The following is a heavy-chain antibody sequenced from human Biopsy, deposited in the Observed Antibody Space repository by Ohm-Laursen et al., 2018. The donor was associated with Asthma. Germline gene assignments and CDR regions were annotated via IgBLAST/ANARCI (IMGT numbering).Heavy chain of an antibody. CDR1: GGSISSGAYY. J-gene: IGHJ4*02. Sequence: PSDTLSLTCPVSGGSISSGAYYWSWVRQPPGKGLEWIGHIYYIGSTYYNPSLRSRVAISLDTSKNQFSLKLSSVTAADTAVYFCARRGGVRRYFDYWGQGTLVTVSS. CDR3: ARRGGVRRYFDY. V-gene: IGHV4-30-4*02. D-gene: IGHD3-16*01. CDR2: IYYIGST.